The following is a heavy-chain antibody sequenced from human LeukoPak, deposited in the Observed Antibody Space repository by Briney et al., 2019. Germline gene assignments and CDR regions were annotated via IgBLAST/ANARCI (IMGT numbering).Heavy chain of an antibody. D-gene: IGHD3-22*01. CDR1: GFTFDDYG. CDR3: ASFGYYYDSSGNAFDI. CDR2: INWNGGST. Sequence: GGSLRLSCAASGFTFDDYGMSWVRQAPGKGLEWVSGINWNGGSTGYADPVKGRFTISRDNAKNSLYLQMNSLRAEDTALYYCASFGYYYDSSGNAFDIWGQGTMVTVSS. J-gene: IGHJ3*02. V-gene: IGHV3-20*04.